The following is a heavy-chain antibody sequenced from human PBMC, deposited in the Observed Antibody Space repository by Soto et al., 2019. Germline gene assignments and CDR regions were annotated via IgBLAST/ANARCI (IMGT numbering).Heavy chain of an antibody. CDR2: ISYDGSNK. CDR1: GFTFSSYA. V-gene: IGHV3-30-3*02. CDR3: AKELERHFDY. D-gene: IGHD1-1*01. Sequence: PGGSLRLSCAASGFTFSSYAMHWVRQAPGKGLEWVAVISYDGSNKYYADSVKGRFTISRDNSKNTLYLQMNSLRAEDTAVYYCAKELERHFDYWGQGTLVTVSS. J-gene: IGHJ4*02.